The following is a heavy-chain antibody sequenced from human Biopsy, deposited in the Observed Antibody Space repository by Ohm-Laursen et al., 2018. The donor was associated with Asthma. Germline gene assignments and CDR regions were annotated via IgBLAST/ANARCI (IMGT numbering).Heavy chain of an antibody. Sequence: SETLSLTCRVSGGYTGSSDHHWAWIRQAPRKGLEWIGFVFWSGSTHYSRSLERRVSISIDTATNEFSMKLWSVTPADTAVYFCAIVVSYGDIYFGIDVWGPGNTVVVS. J-gene: IGHJ6*02. CDR3: AIVVSYGDIYFGIDV. D-gene: IGHD4-17*01. V-gene: IGHV4-30-4*01. CDR2: VFWSGST. CDR1: GGYTGSSDHH.